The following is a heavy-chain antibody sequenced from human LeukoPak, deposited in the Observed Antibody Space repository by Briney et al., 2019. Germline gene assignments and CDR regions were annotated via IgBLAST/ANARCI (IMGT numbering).Heavy chain of an antibody. CDR3: ARDYSGFDS. J-gene: IGHJ4*02. CDR2: ISPDSDVT. Sequence: AASVKVSCKTSGYTFTSFDINWVRQAPGQGLEWMGWISPDSDVTKYARKFQGRVTMTRDASISTAYMELSSLRSDDTAVYYCARDYSGFDSWGQGTLVTVSS. D-gene: IGHD6-13*01. V-gene: IGHV1-2*02. CDR1: GYTFTSFD.